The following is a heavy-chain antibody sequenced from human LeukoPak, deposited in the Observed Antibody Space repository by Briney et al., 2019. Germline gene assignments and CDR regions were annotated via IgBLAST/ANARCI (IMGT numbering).Heavy chain of an antibody. J-gene: IGHJ4*02. CDR2: IFYSGNS. Sequence: PSETLSLTCSVSGAFTSRYYWSWVRQPLGQGLEWIGNIFYSGNSNYNPSLTSRISISVDTSKPQFSLELTSLTAADTAVYYCTRIDPLGFFDQWGPGTLVTVSS. CDR3: TRIDPLGFFDQ. D-gene: IGHD6-25*01. CDR1: GAFTSRYY. V-gene: IGHV4-59*12.